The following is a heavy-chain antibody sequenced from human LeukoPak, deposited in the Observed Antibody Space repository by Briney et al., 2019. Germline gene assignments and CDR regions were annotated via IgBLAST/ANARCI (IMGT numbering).Heavy chain of an antibody. V-gene: IGHV3-33*01. J-gene: IGHJ6*04. D-gene: IGHD6-13*01. CDR2: IWYDGSNK. Sequence: PGGSLRLSCAASGFTFSSYGKHWVRQAPGKGLEWVAVIWYDGSNKYYADSVKCRFTISRDNSKNTLYLQMNSLRAEDTAVYYCARDLFRAAAGKRAYYYGMDVWGKGTTVTVSS. CDR1: GFTFSSYG. CDR3: ARDLFRAAAGKRAYYYGMDV.